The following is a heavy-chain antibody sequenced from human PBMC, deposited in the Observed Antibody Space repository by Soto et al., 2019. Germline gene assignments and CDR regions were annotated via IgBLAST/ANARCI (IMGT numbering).Heavy chain of an antibody. CDR2: ITGDGTNT. CDR3: ARDGGYGTPLDL. V-gene: IGHV3-74*01. D-gene: IGHD5-12*01. J-gene: IGHJ4*02. Sequence: EVQLVQSGGGLVQPGGSLRLSCAASGFAFSSYWLHWVRQAPGKGLMIVSRITGDGTNTAYATSVKGRFTISRNNAKNMVYLQIDSLKAEDTAVYYCARDGGYGTPLDLWGQGALVTGAS. CDR1: GFAFSSYW.